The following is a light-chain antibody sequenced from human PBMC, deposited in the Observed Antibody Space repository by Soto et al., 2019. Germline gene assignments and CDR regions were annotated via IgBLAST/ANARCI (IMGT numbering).Light chain of an antibody. CDR2: GAS. V-gene: IGKV3-20*01. J-gene: IGKJ2*01. Sequence: ENVLTQSPGTLSLSPGERATISCRASQSVGSGYLAWYQQKPGQAPRLLIYGASSRATGIPDRFSGSGSGTDFTLTISRRETEDFAVYYCQQYGSSQYTFSQGTKLEIK. CDR3: QQYGSSQYT. CDR1: QSVGSGY.